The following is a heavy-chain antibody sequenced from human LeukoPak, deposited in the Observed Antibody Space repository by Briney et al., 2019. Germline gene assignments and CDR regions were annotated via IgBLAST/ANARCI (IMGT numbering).Heavy chain of an antibody. D-gene: IGHD3-16*01. Sequence: SETLSLTCTVSGGSISSYYWSWIRQPPGKGLEWFGYIYYSGSTNYNPSLKSRVTISVDTSKNQFSVKLSSVTAADAAVYYCARWGGDYFDYWGQGTLVTVSS. J-gene: IGHJ4*02. V-gene: IGHV4-59*01. CDR3: ARWGGDYFDY. CDR2: IYYSGST. CDR1: GGSISSYY.